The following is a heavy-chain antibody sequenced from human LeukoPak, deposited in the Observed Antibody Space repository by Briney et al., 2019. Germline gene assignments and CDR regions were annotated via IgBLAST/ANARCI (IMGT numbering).Heavy chain of an antibody. V-gene: IGHV4-59*01. CDR2: IYNSGST. CDR3: ARDRELGY. J-gene: IGHJ4*02. Sequence: SSETLSLTCSVSGNSISIYYWSWIRQPPGKGLEWIGYIYNSGSTNYNPSLKSRVTISVDTSKNQFSLKLTSVTAADTAVYYCARDRELGYWGQGTLVTVSS. D-gene: IGHD3-10*01. CDR1: GNSISIYY.